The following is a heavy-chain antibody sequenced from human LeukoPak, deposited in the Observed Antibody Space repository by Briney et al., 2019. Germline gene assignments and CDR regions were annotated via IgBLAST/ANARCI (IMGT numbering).Heavy chain of an antibody. Sequence: GASVKVSCKASGYSFTGNFIHWVRQAPGQGLEWMGRINPKSGATDYPQKFQGRVIMTRDTSISTAYMELSRLKSDDTAAYYCARYNFHFDSWGQGALVTVSS. V-gene: IGHV1-2*06. D-gene: IGHD1-20*01. CDR2: INPKSGAT. CDR3: ARYNFHFDS. J-gene: IGHJ4*02. CDR1: GYSFTGNF.